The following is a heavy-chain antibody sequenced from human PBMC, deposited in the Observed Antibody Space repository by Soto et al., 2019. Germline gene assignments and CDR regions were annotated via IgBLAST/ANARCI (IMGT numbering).Heavy chain of an antibody. CDR1: GGSISSYY. CDR2: IYYSGST. J-gene: IGHJ5*02. Sequence: PSETLSLTCTVSGGSISSYYWSWIRQPPGKGLEWIGYIYYSGSTNYNPSLKSRVTISVDTSKNQFSLKLSSVTAADTAVHYCARLESDSSSYNYWFDPWGQGTLVTVSS. D-gene: IGHD6-13*01. CDR3: ARLESDSSSYNYWFDP. V-gene: IGHV4-59*08.